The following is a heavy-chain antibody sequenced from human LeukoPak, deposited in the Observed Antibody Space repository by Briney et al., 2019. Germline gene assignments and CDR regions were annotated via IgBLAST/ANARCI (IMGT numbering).Heavy chain of an antibody. J-gene: IGHJ5*02. CDR1: GGSISSSSYY. Sequence: SETLSLTCTVSGGSISSSSYYWGWIRQPPGKGLEWIGSIYHSGSTYYNPSLKSRVTISVDTSKNQFSLKLSSVTAADTAVYYCARDFGSTRIVGWFDPWGQGTLVTVSS. CDR2: IYHSGST. CDR3: ARDFGSTRIVGWFDP. V-gene: IGHV4-39*07. D-gene: IGHD2-2*01.